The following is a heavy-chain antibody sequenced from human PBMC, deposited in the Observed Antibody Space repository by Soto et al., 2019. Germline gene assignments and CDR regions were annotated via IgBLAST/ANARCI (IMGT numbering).Heavy chain of an antibody. CDR2: SSTYNDNI. J-gene: IGHJ4*02. D-gene: IGHD3-3*01. CDR1: SYPFTTYG. V-gene: IGHV1-18*04. Sequence: QVQLVQSGDEVKKPGASVKVSCKASSYPFTTYGITWVRQAPGQVLEWMGWSSTYNDNINYAQSFQGRVTMTRETSSSTAYMELRSLRSDDTAVYYCARVMTTFGVVSNGPDHWGQGTLVTVSS. CDR3: ARVMTTFGVVSNGPDH.